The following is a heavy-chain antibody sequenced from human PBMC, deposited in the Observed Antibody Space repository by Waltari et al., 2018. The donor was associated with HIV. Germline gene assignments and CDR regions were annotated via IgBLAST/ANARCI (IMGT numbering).Heavy chain of an antibody. V-gene: IGHV4-34*01. CDR1: GGSFKGHF. CDR2: VDYNGES. D-gene: IGHD1-1*01. CDR3: ARGELDNTKWLKSLDV. Sequence: QVHLQQWGAGVVRPSETLLLTCAVYGGSFKGHFWSWIRQSPGQGLEWIGEVDYNGESNYIPSLKGRVIMSVDTSKNQFSLKMTSLTAADTGIYYCARGELDNTKWLKSLDVWGQGTTVTVSS. J-gene: IGHJ6*01.